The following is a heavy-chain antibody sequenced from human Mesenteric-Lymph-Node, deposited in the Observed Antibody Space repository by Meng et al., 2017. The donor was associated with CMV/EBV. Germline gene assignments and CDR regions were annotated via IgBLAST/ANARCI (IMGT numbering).Heavy chain of an antibody. CDR1: GFSFSGSA. Sequence: LSCASSGFSFSGSAMHWVRQASGKGLEWVGRIRSKANSYATAYAASVKGRFTISRDDSKNTAYLQMNSLKTEDTAVYYCTSPGPFDYWGQGTLVTVSS. CDR3: TSPGPFDY. J-gene: IGHJ4*02. V-gene: IGHV3-73*01. CDR2: IRSKANSYAT.